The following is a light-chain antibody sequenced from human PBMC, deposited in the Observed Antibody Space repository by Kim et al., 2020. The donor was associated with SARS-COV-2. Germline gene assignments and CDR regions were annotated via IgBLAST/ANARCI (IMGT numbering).Light chain of an antibody. J-gene: IGKJ3*01. V-gene: IGKV3-15*01. Sequence: VSPGERATLSCRASQSVSSNLAWYQQKPGQAPRLLIYGASTRATGIPARFSGSGSGTEFSLTISSLQSEDFAVYYCQQYANWPLTFGPGTKVDIK. CDR2: GAS. CDR1: QSVSSN. CDR3: QQYANWPLT.